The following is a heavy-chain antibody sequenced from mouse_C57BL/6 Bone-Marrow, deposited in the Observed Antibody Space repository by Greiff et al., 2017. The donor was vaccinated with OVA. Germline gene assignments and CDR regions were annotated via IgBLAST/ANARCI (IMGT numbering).Heavy chain of an antibody. CDR3: VRAHDYGNAMDY. CDR1: GFTFTTYA. J-gene: IGHJ4*01. D-gene: IGHD2-4*01. V-gene: IGHV10-3*01. CDR2: IRSKSSNYET. Sequence: EVHLVESGGGLVQPKGSLKLSCAASGFTFTTYAMHWVRQAPGKGLEWVARIRSKSSNYETYYADSVKDRFTISRDDSQSMLYLQMNNRKTEDTAMYYGVRAHDYGNAMDYWGQGTSVTVSS.